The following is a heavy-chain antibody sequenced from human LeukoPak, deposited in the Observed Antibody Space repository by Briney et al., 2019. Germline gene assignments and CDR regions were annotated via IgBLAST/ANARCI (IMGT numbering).Heavy chain of an antibody. V-gene: IGHV1-2*02. Sequence: ASVKVSCKASGYTFTGYYMHWVRQAPGQGLEWMGWINPNSGGTNYAQKFQGRVTMTRDTSISTAYMELSRLRSDDTAVYYCARDVFNYIYGPFVGNWFDPWGQGTLVTVSS. J-gene: IGHJ5*02. CDR1: GYTFTGYY. D-gene: IGHD5-18*01. CDR2: INPNSGGT. CDR3: ARDVFNYIYGPFVGNWFDP.